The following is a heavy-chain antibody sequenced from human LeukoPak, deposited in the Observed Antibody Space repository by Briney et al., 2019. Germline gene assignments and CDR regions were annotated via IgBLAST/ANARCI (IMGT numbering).Heavy chain of an antibody. Sequence: PGGSLRLSCAASGFTFDDYAMHWVRQAPGKGLEWVSLISGDGGSTYYADSVKGRFTISRDNSKNSLYLQMNSLRTEDTALYYCAKHFVGDIVVVVAATDWGEGTMVTDSP. D-gene: IGHD2-15*01. CDR2: ISGDGGST. J-gene: IGHJ3*01. CDR3: AKHFVGDIVVVVAATD. V-gene: IGHV3-43*02. CDR1: GFTFDDYA.